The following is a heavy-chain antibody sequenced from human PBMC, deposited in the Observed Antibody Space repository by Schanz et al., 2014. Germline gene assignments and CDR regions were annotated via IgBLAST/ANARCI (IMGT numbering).Heavy chain of an antibody. D-gene: IGHD3-9*01. J-gene: IGHJ6*02. CDR1: GGTFSSST. Sequence: QVQLVQSGAEVKKPGSSVKVSCKASGGTFSSSTLTWVRQAPGQGLEWMGRIIPILDKTNYAQKFQGRVTRTADKSTSTVYMEVSDLRSEDTAVYYCAKVDRTRYYAMDVWGQGTTVTVSS. V-gene: IGHV1-69*08. CDR2: IIPILDKT. CDR3: AKVDRTRYYAMDV.